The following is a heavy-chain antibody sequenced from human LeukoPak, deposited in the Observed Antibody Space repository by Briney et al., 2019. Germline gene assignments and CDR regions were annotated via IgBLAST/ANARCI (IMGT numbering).Heavy chain of an antibody. CDR2: IWYDGSNK. D-gene: IGHD4-23*01. CDR3: ARNHDYGGNSAFDY. J-gene: IGHJ4*02. Sequence: GGSLRLSCAASGLTFSSYGSHWVRKAPGKGLEWVAVIWYDGSNKYYADSVKGRFTISRDNSKNTLYLQMNSLRAEDTAVYYCARNHDYGGNSAFDYWGQGTLVTVSS. CDR1: GLTFSSYG. V-gene: IGHV3-33*08.